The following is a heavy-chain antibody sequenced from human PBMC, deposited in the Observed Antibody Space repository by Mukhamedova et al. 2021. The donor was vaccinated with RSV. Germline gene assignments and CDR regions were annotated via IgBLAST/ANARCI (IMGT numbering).Heavy chain of an antibody. V-gene: IGHV3-64*01. CDR2: NGGST. CDR3: ARSDYYGSGSYRY. Sequence: NGGSTYYANSVKGRFTISRDNSKNTLHLQMGSLRAEDMAVYYCARSDYYGSGSYRYWGQGTLVTVSS. D-gene: IGHD3-10*01. J-gene: IGHJ4*02.